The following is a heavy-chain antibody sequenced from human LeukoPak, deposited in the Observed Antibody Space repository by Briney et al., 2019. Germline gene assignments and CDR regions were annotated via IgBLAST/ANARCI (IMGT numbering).Heavy chain of an antibody. Sequence: GGSLRLSCVASGFTFSSYWMSWVRQAPGKGLEWVANIKQDGSEKYYVDSVKGRFTISRDNAKNSLYLQMNSLRAEDTAVYYCARINGESSGWQKYWGQGTLVTVSS. CDR1: GFTFSSYW. J-gene: IGHJ4*02. V-gene: IGHV3-7*03. D-gene: IGHD6-19*01. CDR2: IKQDGSEK. CDR3: ARINGESSGWQKY.